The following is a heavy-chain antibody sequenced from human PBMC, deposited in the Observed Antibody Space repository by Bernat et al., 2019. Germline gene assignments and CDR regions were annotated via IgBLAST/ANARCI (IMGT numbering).Heavy chain of an antibody. Sequence: EVQLVESVGVVVQPGGSLRLSCAASGFTFDDYTMHWVRQPPGKGLEWVSLISWDGGSTYYADSVKGRFTISRDNSKNSLYLQMNSLRTDDTALYYCATALSSSGYSIDYWGQGTLITVSS. CDR3: ATALSSSGYSIDY. CDR2: ISWDGGST. D-gene: IGHD3-22*01. CDR1: GFTFDDYT. J-gene: IGHJ4*02. V-gene: IGHV3-43*01.